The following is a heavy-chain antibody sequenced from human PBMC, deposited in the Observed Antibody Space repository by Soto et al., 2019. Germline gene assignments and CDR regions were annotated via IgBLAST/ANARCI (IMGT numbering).Heavy chain of an antibody. CDR1: GYNFANYW. CDR3: AAGYTTGPDAFDI. D-gene: IGHD6-13*01. Sequence: GSLRLSCKASGYNFANYWIGWVRQMPGKGLEWMGMIFPGGSDTKNSPSLQGQITMSVDKSDSSAYLQWRSLKASDTAMYYCAAGYTTGPDAFDIWGQGTMVTVSS. J-gene: IGHJ3*02. CDR2: IFPGGSDT. V-gene: IGHV5-51*01.